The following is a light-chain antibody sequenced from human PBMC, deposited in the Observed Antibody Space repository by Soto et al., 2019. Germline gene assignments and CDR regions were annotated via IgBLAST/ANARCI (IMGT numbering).Light chain of an antibody. J-gene: IGLJ1*01. Sequence: QSVLTQPASVSGSRGQSITISCTGTSSDVGGYNYVSWYQQHPGKAPKLMIYEVSDRPSGVSNRFSGSKSGNTASLTISGLQAEDEADYYCSSYTITSTYVFGTGTKVTVL. V-gene: IGLV2-14*01. CDR2: EVS. CDR3: SSYTITSTYV. CDR1: SSDVGGYNY.